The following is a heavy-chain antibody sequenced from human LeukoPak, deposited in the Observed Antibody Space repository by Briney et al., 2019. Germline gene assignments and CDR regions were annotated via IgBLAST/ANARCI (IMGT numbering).Heavy chain of an antibody. J-gene: IGHJ4*02. CDR2: INPKRGCT. D-gene: IGHD4-23*01. V-gene: IGHV1-2*02. CDR1: GYTFTAYY. CDR3: SRGRRVTQLIPVGPIFAF. Sequence: ASVKVSCKTSGYTFTAYYIHWVRQAPGQGREWMGWINPKRGCTKYGQKCQGGVTMTRDTSTATASLEMSRRKSDDTGLCYCSRGRRVTQLIPVGPIFAFWGQGTLVTVSS.